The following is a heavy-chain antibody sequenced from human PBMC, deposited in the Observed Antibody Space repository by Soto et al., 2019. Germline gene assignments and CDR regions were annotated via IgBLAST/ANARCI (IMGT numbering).Heavy chain of an antibody. CDR2: INHSGST. Sequence: SETLSLTCAVYGGSFSGYYWSWIRQPPGKGLEWIGEINHSGSTNYNPSLKSRVTISVDTSKNQFSLKLSSVTAADTAVYYCARGSARITMVRGNHKPRGWFDPWGQGTLVTVSS. CDR3: ARGSARITMVRGNHKPRGWFDP. CDR1: GGSFSGYY. D-gene: IGHD3-10*01. J-gene: IGHJ5*02. V-gene: IGHV4-34*01.